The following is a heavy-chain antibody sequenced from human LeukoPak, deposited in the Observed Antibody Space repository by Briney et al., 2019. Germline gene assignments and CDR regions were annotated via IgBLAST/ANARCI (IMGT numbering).Heavy chain of an antibody. CDR2: ISYDGSNK. D-gene: IGHD5-12*01. CDR3: ARDLGYPYYFDY. CDR1: GFTFSSYA. Sequence: GGSLRLSCAASGFTFSSYAMHWVRQAPGKGLEWVAVISYDGSNKYYADSVKGRLTIYRDNSNTTLYLQMNSLKAEDTAVYYCARDLGYPYYFDYWGQGTLVTVSS. J-gene: IGHJ4*02. V-gene: IGHV3-30*04.